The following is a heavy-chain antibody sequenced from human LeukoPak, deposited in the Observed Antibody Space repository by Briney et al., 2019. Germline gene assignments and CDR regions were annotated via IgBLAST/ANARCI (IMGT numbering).Heavy chain of an antibody. J-gene: IGHJ4*02. D-gene: IGHD2-15*01. V-gene: IGHV3-9*01. CDR3: AKDIAHYCSGGSCYHD. Sequence: PGGSLRLSCAASGFTFDDYAMHWVWQAPGKGLEWVSGVSWNSGSIGYADSVKGRFTISRDNAKNSLYLQMNSLRAEDTALYYCAKDIAHYCSGGSCYHDWGQGTLVTVSS. CDR2: VSWNSGSI. CDR1: GFTFDDYA.